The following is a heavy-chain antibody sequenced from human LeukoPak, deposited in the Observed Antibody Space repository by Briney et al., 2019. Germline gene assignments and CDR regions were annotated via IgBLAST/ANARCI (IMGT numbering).Heavy chain of an antibody. J-gene: IGHJ3*02. D-gene: IGHD3-9*01. Sequence: SETLSLTCTVSGDSISSSSYYWGWIRQPPGKGLEWIEYIYYSGSTNYNPSLKSRVTISVDTSKNQFSLKLSSVTAADTAVYYCAKISLNYDILTGYALVGGAFDIWGQGTMVTVSS. V-gene: IGHV4-61*05. CDR1: GDSISSSSYY. CDR3: AKISLNYDILTGYALVGGAFDI. CDR2: IYYSGST.